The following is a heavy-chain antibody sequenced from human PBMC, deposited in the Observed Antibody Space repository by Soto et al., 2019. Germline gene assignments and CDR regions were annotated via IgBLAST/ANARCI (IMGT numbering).Heavy chain of an antibody. CDR2: INHSGST. D-gene: IGHD3-3*01. J-gene: IGHJ6*03. CDR1: GGSFSGYY. V-gene: IGHV4-34*01. CDR3: ARGATIFGVVELNPHNSLYYMDV. Sequence: SETLSLTCAVYGGSFSGYYWSWIRQPPGKGLEWIGEINHSGSTNYNPSLKSRVTISVDTSKNQFSLKLSSVTAADTAVYYCARGATIFGVVELNPHNSLYYMDVWGKGTTVTVSS.